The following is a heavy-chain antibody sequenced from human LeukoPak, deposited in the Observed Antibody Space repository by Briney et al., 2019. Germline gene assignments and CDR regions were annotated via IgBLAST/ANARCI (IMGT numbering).Heavy chain of an antibody. CDR1: GFTFSSYA. CDR3: AKDQSRYSSGCYVSDYFDY. D-gene: IGHD6-19*01. V-gene: IGHV3-23*01. Sequence: GGSLRLSCAASGFTFSSYAMSWVRQAPGKGLEWVSAISGSGGSTYYADSVKGRFTISRDNSKNTLYLQMNSLRAEDTAVYYCAKDQSRYSSGCYVSDYFDYWGQGTLVTVSS. CDR2: ISGSGGST. J-gene: IGHJ4*02.